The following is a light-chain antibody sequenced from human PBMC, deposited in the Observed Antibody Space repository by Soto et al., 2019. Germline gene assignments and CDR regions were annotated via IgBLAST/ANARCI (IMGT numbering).Light chain of an antibody. CDR3: PQYNSWPIT. CDR2: GAS. Sequence: EIVMTQSPATLSVSPGESATLSCRASQNINSDLAWYVQKPGQAPRRVIYGASTWGTDVPPRFTGSGSGTEFTLPISGLQSEDFAVYYCPQYNSWPITFGQGTRL. V-gene: IGKV3D-15*01. CDR1: QNINSD. J-gene: IGKJ5*01.